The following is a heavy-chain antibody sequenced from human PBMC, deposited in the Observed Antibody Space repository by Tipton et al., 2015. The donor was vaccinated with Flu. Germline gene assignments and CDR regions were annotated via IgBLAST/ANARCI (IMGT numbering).Heavy chain of an antibody. CDR2: MYYSGST. V-gene: IGHV4-39*07. D-gene: IGHD3-16*01. J-gene: IGHJ3*02. CDR3: AREWGDAFDI. CDR1: GGSISSSSFY. Sequence: TLSLTCTISGGSISSSSFYWGWIRQSPGKGLEWIGSMYYSGSTYYNPSLKSRVTISVDTSKNQFSLKLHSVTAADTAVYYCAREWGDAFDIWGQGTMVTVSS.